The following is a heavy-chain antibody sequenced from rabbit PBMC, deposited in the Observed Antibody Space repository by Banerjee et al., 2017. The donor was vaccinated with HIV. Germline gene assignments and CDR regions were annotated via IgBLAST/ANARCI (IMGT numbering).Heavy chain of an antibody. CDR3: ARRNAASYWSL. V-gene: IGHV1S40*01. D-gene: IGHD8-1*01. Sequence: QSLEESGGDLVKPGASLTLTCTASGFSFSGRYYMCWVRQAPGKGLEWIGCIDTGDGSTYYASWAKGRFTISKTSSTTVTLQMTSLTAADTATYFCARRNAASYWSLWGPGTLVTVS. CDR1: GFSFSGRYY. CDR2: IDTGDGST. J-gene: IGHJ4*01.